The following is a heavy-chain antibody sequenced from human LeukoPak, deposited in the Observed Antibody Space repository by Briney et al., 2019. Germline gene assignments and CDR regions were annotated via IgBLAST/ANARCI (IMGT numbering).Heavy chain of an antibody. CDR2: ISYDGSNL. D-gene: IGHD3-10*01. Sequence: PGRSLRLSCAASGFTFSSYGMHWVRQAPGKGLEWVAVISYDGSNLDYADSVKGQFTISRDNSKNTLYLQMNSLRAEDTAVYYCARGGGGFDYWGQGTLVTVSS. CDR3: ARGGGGFDY. V-gene: IGHV3-30*14. J-gene: IGHJ4*02. CDR1: GFTFSSYG.